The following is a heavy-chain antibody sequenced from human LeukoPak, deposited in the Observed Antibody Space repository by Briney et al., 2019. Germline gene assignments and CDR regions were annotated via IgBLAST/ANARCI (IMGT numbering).Heavy chain of an antibody. CDR2: IYTSGST. CDR1: GGSITSGSYY. J-gene: IGHJ5*02. D-gene: IGHD3-10*01. Sequence: PSQTLSLTCTVSGGSITSGSYYWSWIRQPAGKGLEWIGRIYTSGSTNYNPSLKSRVTIAVDTSKNQFSLKLSSVTAADTAVYYCARGAMYYYGSGPSGGWFDPWGQGTLVTVSS. V-gene: IGHV4-61*02. CDR3: ARGAMYYYGSGPSGGWFDP.